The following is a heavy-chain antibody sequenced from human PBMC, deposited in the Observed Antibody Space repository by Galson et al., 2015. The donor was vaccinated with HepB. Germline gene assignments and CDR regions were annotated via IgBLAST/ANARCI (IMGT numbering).Heavy chain of an antibody. CDR2: IWYDGSNK. CDR1: GFNFNTYG. D-gene: IGHD1-7*01. CDR3: ARGGYLYYSGTYMGAY. V-gene: IGHV3-33*01. Sequence: SLRLSCATSGFNFNTYGMHWVRQAPSKGLEWVAVIWYDGSNKYYADSVKGRFTISRDNSRTTLYLQMNSLRADDTAVYYCARGGYLYYSGTYMGAYWGQGTLVTVSS. J-gene: IGHJ4*02.